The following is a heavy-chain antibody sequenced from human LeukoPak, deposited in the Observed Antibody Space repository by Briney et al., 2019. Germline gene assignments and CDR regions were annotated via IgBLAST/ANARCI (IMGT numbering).Heavy chain of an antibody. J-gene: IGHJ4*02. D-gene: IGHD3-10*01. V-gene: IGHV3-21*04. CDR3: ARGGILWFGVPIDY. CDR1: GFTFSTYA. CDR2: INSGSRYI. Sequence: PGGSLRLSCAASGFTFSTYAMNWVRQAPGKGLEWVSSINSGSRYIYYADSVKGRFTISRDNAKNSMYLQMNSLRAEDTAVYYCARGGILWFGVPIDYWGQGTLVTVSS.